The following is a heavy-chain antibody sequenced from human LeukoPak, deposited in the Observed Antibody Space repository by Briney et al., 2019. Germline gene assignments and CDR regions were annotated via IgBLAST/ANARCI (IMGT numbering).Heavy chain of an antibody. Sequence: GGSLRLSCAASGFTFSSYEMNWVRQAPGKGLEWVANIKQDGSEKYYVDSVKGRFTISRDNAKNSLYLQMNSLRAEDTAVYYCARDPRFITYGSGGDYAFDIWGQGTMVTVSS. CDR2: IKQDGSEK. D-gene: IGHD3-10*01. V-gene: IGHV3-7*01. CDR1: GFTFSSYE. CDR3: ARDPRFITYGSGGDYAFDI. J-gene: IGHJ3*02.